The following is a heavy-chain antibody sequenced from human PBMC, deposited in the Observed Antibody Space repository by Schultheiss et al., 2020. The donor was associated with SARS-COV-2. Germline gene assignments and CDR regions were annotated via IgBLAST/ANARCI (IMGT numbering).Heavy chain of an antibody. V-gene: IGHV3-48*04. J-gene: IGHJ4*02. CDR3: ARDPIGDNSYYFDY. D-gene: IGHD4-23*01. Sequence: GGSLRLSCAASGFTFSSYSMNWVRQAPGKGLEWVSYISSSGSTIYYADSVKGRFTISRDNAKNTLYLQMNSLRAEDTAVYYCARDPIGDNSYYFDYWGQGTLVTVSS. CDR2: ISSSGSTI. CDR1: GFTFSSYS.